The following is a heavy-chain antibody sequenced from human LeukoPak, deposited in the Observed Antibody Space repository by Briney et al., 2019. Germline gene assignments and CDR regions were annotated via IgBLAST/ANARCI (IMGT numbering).Heavy chain of an antibody. Sequence: MPSETLSLTCTVSGGSISSSSYYWGWIRQPPGKGLEWIGSIYYSGSTYYNPSLKSRVIMSVDTSKNHFSLTLSSVTAADTAVYFCARDVYSGSYGYWGQGTLVTVSS. CDR1: GGSISSSSYY. V-gene: IGHV4-39*02. CDR2: IYYSGST. CDR3: ARDVYSGSYGY. J-gene: IGHJ4*02. D-gene: IGHD1-26*01.